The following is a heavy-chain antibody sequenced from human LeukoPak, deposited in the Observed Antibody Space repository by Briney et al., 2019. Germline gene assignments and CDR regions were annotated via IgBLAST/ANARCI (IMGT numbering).Heavy chain of an antibody. CDR3: ARDSYYDNSGEGAFDI. CDR1: GGSVSTIGYS. J-gene: IGHJ3*02. V-gene: IGHV4-30-2*01. CDR2: IYQSGST. D-gene: IGHD3-22*01. Sequence: SQTLSLTCGVSGGSVSTIGYSWSWIRQPPGKGLEWIGYIYQSGSTSYNPSLQSRVTISIDKSKNQFSLKLSSVTAADTAVYYCARDSYYDNSGEGAFDIWGQGTLVTVSS.